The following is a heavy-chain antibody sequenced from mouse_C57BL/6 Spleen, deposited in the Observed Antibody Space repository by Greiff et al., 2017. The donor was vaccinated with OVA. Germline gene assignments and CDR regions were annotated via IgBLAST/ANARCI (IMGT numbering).Heavy chain of an antibody. CDR1: GYTFTSYW. J-gene: IGHJ4*01. V-gene: IGHV1-61*01. D-gene: IGHD1-1*01. CDR2: IYPSDSET. Sequence: QVHVKQPGAELVRPGSSVKLSCKASGYTFTSYWMDWVKQRPGQGLEWIGNIYPSDSETHYNQKFKDKATLTVDKSSSTAYMQLSSLTSEDSAVDYCARGGGTPYAMDYWGQGTSVTVSS. CDR3: ARGGGTPYAMDY.